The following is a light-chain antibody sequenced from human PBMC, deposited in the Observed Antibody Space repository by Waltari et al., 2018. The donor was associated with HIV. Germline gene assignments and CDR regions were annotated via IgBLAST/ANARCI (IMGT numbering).Light chain of an antibody. CDR1: QSVSSNY. CDR3: QQYGSSPRT. J-gene: IGKJ2*01. CDR2: GTS. V-gene: IGKV3-20*01. Sequence: EIVLTQSPGTLSLSPGERATLSCRASQSVSSNYLAWYQQKPGQAPRLLIYGTSSRATGIPDRFSGSGSGTDFTRTISRLEPEDFAVYYCQQYGSSPRTFGQGTKLEIK.